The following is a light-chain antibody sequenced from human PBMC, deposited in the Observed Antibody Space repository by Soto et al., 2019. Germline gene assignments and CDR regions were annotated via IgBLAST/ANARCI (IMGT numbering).Light chain of an antibody. CDR3: SSYTTSSTRV. CDR2: EVS. Sequence: QSVLTQPASVSGSPGQSIAISCTGTSSDVGAYDFVSWYQQHPDKAPKLMIYEVSNRPSGVSDRFSGSKSVNTATLTISVFQAEDEADYYCSSYTTSSTRVFGTGTKVTVL. V-gene: IGLV2-14*03. CDR1: SSDVGAYDF. J-gene: IGLJ1*01.